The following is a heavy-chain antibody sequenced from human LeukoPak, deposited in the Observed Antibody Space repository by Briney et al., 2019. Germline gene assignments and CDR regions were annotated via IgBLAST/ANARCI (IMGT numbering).Heavy chain of an antibody. J-gene: IGHJ4*02. CDR1: GGTFSSYA. Sequence: SVKVSCKASGGTFSSYAISWVRQAPGQGLEWMGGIIPIFGTANYAQKFQGRVTITADESTSTAYMELSSLRSEDTAVYYCAREGDDCSSTSCYLHPPNYWGQGTLVTVSS. V-gene: IGHV1-69*13. CDR2: IIPIFGTA. CDR3: AREGDDCSSTSCYLHPPNY. D-gene: IGHD2-2*01.